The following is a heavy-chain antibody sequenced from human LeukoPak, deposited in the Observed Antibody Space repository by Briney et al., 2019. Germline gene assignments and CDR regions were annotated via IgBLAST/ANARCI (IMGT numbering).Heavy chain of an antibody. CDR3: ARGLSYSTRNWFDP. J-gene: IGHJ5*02. D-gene: IGHD6-13*01. Sequence: SETLSLTCAVYGGSFSGYYWSWIRQPPGKGLEWSGEINHSGSTNYNPSLKSRVTISVDTSKNQFSLKLSSVTAADTAVYYCARGLSYSTRNWFDPWGQGTLVTVSS. CDR1: GGSFSGYY. V-gene: IGHV4-34*01. CDR2: INHSGST.